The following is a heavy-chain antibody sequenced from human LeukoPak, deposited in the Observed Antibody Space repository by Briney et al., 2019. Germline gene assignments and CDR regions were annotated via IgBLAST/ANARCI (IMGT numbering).Heavy chain of an antibody. V-gene: IGHV3-23*01. CDR2: ISNSGGST. CDR1: GFTFSSFA. D-gene: IGHD4-23*01. Sequence: HPGGSLRLSCAASGFTFSSFAMSWVRQAPGKGLEWVSGISNSGGSTYYADSVKGRFTISRDNSKNTLYLQMNSLRAEDTAVYYCAKDYGGNSGWSDPWGQGTLVTVSS. J-gene: IGHJ5*02. CDR3: AKDYGGNSGWSDP.